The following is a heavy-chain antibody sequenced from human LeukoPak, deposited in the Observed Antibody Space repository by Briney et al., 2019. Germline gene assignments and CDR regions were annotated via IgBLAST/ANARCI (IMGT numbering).Heavy chain of an antibody. CDR3: AELGITMIGGV. J-gene: IGHJ6*04. CDR1: GFSFSDYW. V-gene: IGHV3-11*04. D-gene: IGHD3-10*02. CDR2: ISSSGSTI. Sequence: GGALRLSCAASGFSFSDYWMSWVRQAPGKGVEGVSYISSSGSTIYYADSVKGRFTISRDNAKNSLYLQMNSLRAEDTAVYYCAELGITMIGGVWGKGTTVTISS.